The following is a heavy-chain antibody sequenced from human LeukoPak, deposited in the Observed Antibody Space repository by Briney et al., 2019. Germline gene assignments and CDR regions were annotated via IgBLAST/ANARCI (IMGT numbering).Heavy chain of an antibody. CDR1: GFTFSTYW. Sequence: HPGGSLRLSCAASGFTFSTYWMHWVRQAPGKGLVWVSRINTDGSSTTYADSVKGRFTISRDNARNTLYLQVSSLRAEDTSVYHCARQSYYYDSSGYYHDYWGQGTLVTVSS. CDR2: INTDGSST. V-gene: IGHV3-74*01. D-gene: IGHD3-22*01. J-gene: IGHJ4*02. CDR3: ARQSYYYDSSGYYHDY.